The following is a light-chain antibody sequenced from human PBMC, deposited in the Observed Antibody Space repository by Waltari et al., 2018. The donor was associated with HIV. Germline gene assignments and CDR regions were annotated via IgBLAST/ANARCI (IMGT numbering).Light chain of an antibody. V-gene: IGKV3-15*01. Sequence: EIVMTQSPATLSVSPGEGATLSCRASQSVSSKLAWYQQKPGQTPRLRIYDTSTRATGVPARFSGSESGTEFTLTISSLQSEDFAVYYCHQYNNWPPFSFGQGTKLEI. CDR3: HQYNNWPPFS. CDR2: DTS. CDR1: QSVSSK. J-gene: IGKJ2*03.